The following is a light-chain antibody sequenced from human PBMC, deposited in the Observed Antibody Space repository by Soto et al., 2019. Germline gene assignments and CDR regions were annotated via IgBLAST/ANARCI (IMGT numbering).Light chain of an antibody. Sequence: DIVLTQSPATLSLSPGERATLSCRASQSAGTYLAWYQYKPGQATRLLIYDGSNRATGIPDRISGSGSGTDFTLTVSSRASEEFAVFYCQQRGKWTPYTFGQGTKGEIK. CDR3: QQRGKWTPYT. CDR1: QSAGTY. CDR2: DGS. V-gene: IGKV3-11*01. J-gene: IGKJ2*01.